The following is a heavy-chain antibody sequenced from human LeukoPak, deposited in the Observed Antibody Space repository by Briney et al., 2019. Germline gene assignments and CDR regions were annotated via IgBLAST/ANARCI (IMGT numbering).Heavy chain of an antibody. CDR2: ISYDGSNK. D-gene: IGHD6-13*01. CDR3: AKDRVDAAAGSFADY. V-gene: IGHV3-30*18. Sequence: LTVGSLRLSCAASGFTFSSYGMHWVRQAPGKGLEWVAVISYDGSNKYYADSVKGRFTISRDNSKNTLYLQMNSLRAEDTAVYYCAKDRVDAAAGSFADYWGQGTLVTVSS. J-gene: IGHJ4*02. CDR1: GFTFSSYG.